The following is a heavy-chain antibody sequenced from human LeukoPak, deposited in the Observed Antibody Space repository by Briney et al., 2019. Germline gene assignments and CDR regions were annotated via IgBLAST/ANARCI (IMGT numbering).Heavy chain of an antibody. V-gene: IGHV4-61*02. CDR2: IYTSGST. CDR3: AALQWVPYHDY. CDR1: GGSISSGSYY. D-gene: IGHD1-26*01. J-gene: IGHJ4*02. Sequence: SQTLSLTCTVSGGSISSGSYYWSWIRQPAGKGLEWIGRIYTSGSTNYNPSLKSRVTISVDTSKNQFSLKLSSVTAADTAVYYCAALQWVPYHDYWGQGTLVTVSS.